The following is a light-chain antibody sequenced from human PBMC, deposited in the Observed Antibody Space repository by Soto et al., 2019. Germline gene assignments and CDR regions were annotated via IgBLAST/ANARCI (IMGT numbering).Light chain of an antibody. V-gene: IGLV1-44*01. CDR2: GNN. CDR3: AASDDSLNCYV. CDR1: SSNIGGNL. J-gene: IGLJ1*01. Sequence: QSVLTQPPSASGTPGQRVTISCSGSSSNIGGNLVNWYQQLPGTAPKDVIHGNNQRPSGVPDRFSGSKSGTSASLAISGLQAEDEADYYCAASDDSLNCYVFGTGTKVTVL.